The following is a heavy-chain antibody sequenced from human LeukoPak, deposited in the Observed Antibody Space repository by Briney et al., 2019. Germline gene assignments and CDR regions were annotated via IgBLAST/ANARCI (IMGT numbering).Heavy chain of an antibody. J-gene: IGHJ4*02. D-gene: IGHD6-6*01. Sequence: PSETLSLTCTVSGGSISSYYWSWIRQPPGKGLEWIGYIYYSGSTNYSPSLKGRVTISVDTSKNQFSLKLSSVTAADTAMYYCASGRFGYSSSSDYWGQGTLVTVSS. CDR1: GGSISSYY. CDR3: ASGRFGYSSSSDY. CDR2: IYYSGST. V-gene: IGHV4-59*01.